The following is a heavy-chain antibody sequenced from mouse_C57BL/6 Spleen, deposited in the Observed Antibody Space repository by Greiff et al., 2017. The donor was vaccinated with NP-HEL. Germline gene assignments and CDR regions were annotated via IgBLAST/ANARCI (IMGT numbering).Heavy chain of an antibody. CDR1: GYTFTSYW. D-gene: IGHD1-1*01. V-gene: IGHV1-55*01. CDR2: IYPGSGST. Sequence: QVQLQQPGAELVKPGASVKMSCKASGYTFTSYWITWVKQRPGQGLEWIGDIYPGSGSTNYNEKFKSKATLTVDTSSSTAYMQLSSLTSEDSAVYYCARAGDYYGPYYFDDWGQGTTLTVSS. J-gene: IGHJ2*01. CDR3: ARAGDYYGPYYFDD.